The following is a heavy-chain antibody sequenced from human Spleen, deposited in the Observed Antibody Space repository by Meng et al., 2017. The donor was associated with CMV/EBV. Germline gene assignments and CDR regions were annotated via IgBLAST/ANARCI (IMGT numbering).Heavy chain of an antibody. D-gene: IGHD2-2*01. CDR1: GFTFSAYS. CDR3: ARENGGVVVPAGSNYYFDY. CDR2: ISYEGHDT. J-gene: IGHJ4*02. Sequence: GGSLRLSCAASGFTFSAYSMNWVRQAPGKGLEWLAFISYEGHDTYYADADSVKGRLTISRDNSKNTLFLQMRSLRAEDTAVYYCARENGGVVVPAGSNYYFDYWGQGTLVTVSS. V-gene: IGHV3-30*03.